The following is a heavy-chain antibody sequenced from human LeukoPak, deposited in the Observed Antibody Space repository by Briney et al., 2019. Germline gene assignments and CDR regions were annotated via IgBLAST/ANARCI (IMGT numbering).Heavy chain of an antibody. CDR1: GGSFSGYY. CDR3: ARQRRMIWNSRGAFDI. CDR2: INHSGRT. J-gene: IGHJ3*02. V-gene: IGHV4-34*01. D-gene: IGHD1-7*01. Sequence: SETLSLTCAVYGGSFSGYYWSGIRQPPGKGGEGSGEINHSGRTNYNTSLKRGGTISEETSKNQFSLKLSSLTAADTAVYYCARQRRMIWNSRGAFDIWGQGTMVTVSS.